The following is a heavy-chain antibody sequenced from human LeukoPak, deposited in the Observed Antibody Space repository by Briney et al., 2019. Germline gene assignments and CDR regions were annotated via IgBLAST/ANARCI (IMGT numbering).Heavy chain of an antibody. CDR1: GGSISSNSYY. D-gene: IGHD3-9*01. Sequence: SETLSLTCTVSGGSISSNSYYWGWIRQPPGKGLEWIGSIHYGGSTYYNPSLKSRVTISVDTSKNQFSLKLSSVTAADTAVYYCATKGEVVDILTGYHLHHPYFDYWGQGTLVTVSS. V-gene: IGHV4-39*01. CDR3: ATKGEVVDILTGYHLHHPYFDY. J-gene: IGHJ4*02. CDR2: IHYGGST.